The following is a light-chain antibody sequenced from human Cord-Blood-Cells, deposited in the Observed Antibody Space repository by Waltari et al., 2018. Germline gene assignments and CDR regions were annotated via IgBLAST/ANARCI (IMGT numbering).Light chain of an antibody. Sequence: DIVMTQSPLSLPVTPGEQDSISCRSSPSLLHSNGYNYLDWYLQKPGQSPQLLIYLGSNRASGVPDRFSGSGSGTDFTLKISRVEAEDVGVYYCMQALQTPWTFGQGTKVEIK. V-gene: IGKV2-28*01. CDR3: MQALQTPWT. CDR2: LGS. CDR1: PSLLHSNGYNY. J-gene: IGKJ1*01.